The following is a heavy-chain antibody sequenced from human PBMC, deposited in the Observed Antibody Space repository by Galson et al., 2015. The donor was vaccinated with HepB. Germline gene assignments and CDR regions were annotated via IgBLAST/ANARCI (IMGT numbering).Heavy chain of an antibody. CDR3: AKEGKIAVDWGYYFDY. V-gene: IGHV3-30*18. CDR1: GFTFSSYG. D-gene: IGHD6-19*01. J-gene: IGHJ4*02. Sequence: SLRLSCAASGFTFSSYGMHWVRQAPGKGLEWVAVISYDGSNKYYADSVKGRFTISRDNSKNTMYLQMNSLRAEDTDVYYCAKEGKIAVDWGYYFDYWGQGTLVTVSS. CDR2: ISYDGSNK.